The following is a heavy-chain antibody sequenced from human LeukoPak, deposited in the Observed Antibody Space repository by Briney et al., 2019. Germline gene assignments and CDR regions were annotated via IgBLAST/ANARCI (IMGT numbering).Heavy chain of an antibody. CDR1: VCTVSANF. D-gene: IGHD3-22*01. V-gene: IGHV3-53*01. J-gene: IGHJ4*02. CDR3: VGGSSGYSLGH. Sequence: GGSLRLSCAASVCTVSANFMSGVRQPPGKGLEWVSVIFAGSNTNYADSVKGRFTISRDNSKNTLYLQMNSLRVDDTAVYFCVGGSSGYSLGHWGQGTLVTVSS. CDR2: IFAGSNT.